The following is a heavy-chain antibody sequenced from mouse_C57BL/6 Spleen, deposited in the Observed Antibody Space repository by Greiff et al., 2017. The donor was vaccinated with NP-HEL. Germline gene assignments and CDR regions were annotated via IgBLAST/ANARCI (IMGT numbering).Heavy chain of an antibody. CDR1: GYTFTSYW. CDR3: AQAYYSNFDY. J-gene: IGHJ2*01. Sequence: EVQLQQSGTVLARPGASVKMSCKTSGYTFTSYWMHWVKQRPGQGLEWIGAIYPGNSDTSYNQKFKGKAKLTAVTSASTAYMELSSLTNEDSAVYYCAQAYYSNFDYWGQGTTLTVSS. D-gene: IGHD2-5*01. CDR2: IYPGNSDT. V-gene: IGHV1-5*01.